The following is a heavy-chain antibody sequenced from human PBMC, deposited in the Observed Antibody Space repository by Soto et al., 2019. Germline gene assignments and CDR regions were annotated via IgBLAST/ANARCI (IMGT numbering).Heavy chain of an antibody. CDR2: ISYDGSNK. J-gene: IGHJ4*02. CDR1: EFTFSSYG. D-gene: IGHD6-6*01. CDR3: AKAEYPQEDFDY. V-gene: IGHV3-30*18. Sequence: PGGSLRLSCTTSEFTFSSYGMHWVRQAPGKGLEWVAVISYDGSNKYYADSVKGRFTISRDNSKNTLYLQMNSLRAEDTAVYYCAKAEYPQEDFDYWGQGTLVTVSS.